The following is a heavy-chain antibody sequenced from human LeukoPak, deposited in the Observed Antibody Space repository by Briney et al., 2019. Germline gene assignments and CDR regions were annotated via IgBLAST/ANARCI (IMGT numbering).Heavy chain of an antibody. CDR2: IKQDGSEK. J-gene: IGHJ6*03. CDR1: GFTFISYW. CDR3: ARERWRGDYAYYYYYMDV. V-gene: IGHV3-7*01. Sequence: GGSLRLSCAASGFTFISYWMTWVRQAPGKGLEWVANIKQDGSEKYYVDSVKGRFTISRDNAKNSLYLQMSSLRAEDTAVYYCARERWRGDYAYYYYYMDVWGKGTTVTVSS. D-gene: IGHD4-17*01.